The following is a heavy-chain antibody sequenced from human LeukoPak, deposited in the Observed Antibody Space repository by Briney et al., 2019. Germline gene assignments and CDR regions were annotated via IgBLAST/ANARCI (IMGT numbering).Heavy chain of an antibody. CDR1: GFTFSSYA. V-gene: IGHV3-23*01. Sequence: GGSLRLSCAASGFTFSSYAMSWVRQAPGKGLAWVSTISGGSGSTYCADSVKGRFTISRDNSKNTLYLQMNSLRDEDTAVYYCAKHRXESGGYHSTDWGQGTLVTVSS. CDR3: AKHRXESGGYHSTD. CDR2: ISGGSGST. D-gene: IGHD3-22*01. J-gene: IGHJ4*02.